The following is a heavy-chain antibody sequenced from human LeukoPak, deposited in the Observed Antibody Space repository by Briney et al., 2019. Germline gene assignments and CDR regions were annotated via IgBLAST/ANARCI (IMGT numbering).Heavy chain of an antibody. V-gene: IGHV3-15*01. CDR2: IKSKNGGGTT. CDR3: TTDWGYSGYDY. J-gene: IGHJ4*02. Sequence: PGGSLRLSCAVSGFTFSNAWMSWVRQAPGKGLEWVGRIKSKNGGGTTDYAAPVKGRFTISRDDSKNTLYLQMNSLKPEDTAVYYCTTDWGYSGYDYWGQGTLVTVSS. CDR1: GFTFSNAW. D-gene: IGHD5-12*01.